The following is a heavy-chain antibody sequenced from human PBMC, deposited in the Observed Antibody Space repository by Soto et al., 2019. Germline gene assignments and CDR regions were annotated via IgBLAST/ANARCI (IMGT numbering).Heavy chain of an antibody. V-gene: IGHV4-4*02. Sequence: PSETLSLTCAVSGGSISSSNWWSWVRQPPGKGLEWIGEIYHSGSTNYNPSLKSRVSTSVDKSKNQFSLKLSSVTAADTAVYYCARSHYDSSGYYLGTRAGPFDYWGQGTLVTVS. D-gene: IGHD3-22*01. CDR1: GGSISSSNW. J-gene: IGHJ4*02. CDR3: ARSHYDSSGYYLGTRAGPFDY. CDR2: IYHSGST.